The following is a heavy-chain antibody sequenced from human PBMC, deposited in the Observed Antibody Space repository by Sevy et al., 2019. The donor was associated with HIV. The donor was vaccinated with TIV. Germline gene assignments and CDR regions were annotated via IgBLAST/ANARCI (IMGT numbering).Heavy chain of an antibody. CDR1: GFTFNKYP. CDR2: ISFDGANK. D-gene: IGHD3-10*01. Sequence: QLGGSLRLSCAASGFTFNKYPMHWVRQTPGKGLEWVAIISFDGANKYYADSVKGRFTISRDNSKNTVHLQMNNLRAEDTAVYYCARDEAPGGYYSPLYWGQGTQVTVSS. V-gene: IGHV3-30-3*01. J-gene: IGHJ4*02. CDR3: ARDEAPGGYYSPLY.